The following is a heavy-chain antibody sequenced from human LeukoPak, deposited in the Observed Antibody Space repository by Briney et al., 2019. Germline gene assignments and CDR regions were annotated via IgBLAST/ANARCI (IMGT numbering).Heavy chain of an antibody. CDR2: IWYDGSDR. Sequence: GGSLRLSCAASGFTFSNYGMNWVRQAPSKGLEWVAVIWYDGSDRYYADSVKGRFTISRDNSRNTLYLQMNSLRAEDTAVYYCARGYSYGELNWFDPWGQGTLVTVSS. CDR1: GFTFSNYG. V-gene: IGHV3-33*01. CDR3: ARGYSYGELNWFDP. J-gene: IGHJ5*02. D-gene: IGHD5-18*01.